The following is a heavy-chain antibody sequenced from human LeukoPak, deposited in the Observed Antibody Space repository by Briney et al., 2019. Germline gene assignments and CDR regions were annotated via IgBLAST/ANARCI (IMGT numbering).Heavy chain of an antibody. J-gene: IGHJ5*02. CDR1: GFTFSSYS. D-gene: IGHD3-22*01. CDR2: ISSSSSYI. V-gene: IGHV3-21*01. CDR3: ARDEYYDSSGYRGYNWFDP. Sequence: GGSLRLSCAASGFTFSSYSMNWVRQAPGKGLEWVSSISSSSSYIYYADSVKGRFTISRDNAKNSLYLQMNSLRAEDTAVYYCARDEYYDSSGYRGYNWFDPWGQGTLVTVSS.